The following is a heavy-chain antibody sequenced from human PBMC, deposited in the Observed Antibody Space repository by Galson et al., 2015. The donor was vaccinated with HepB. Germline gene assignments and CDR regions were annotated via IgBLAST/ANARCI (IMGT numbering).Heavy chain of an antibody. CDR3: ARHPQLKQLADAFDI. Sequence: ETLSLTCTVSGGSISSYYWSWIRQPPGKGLEWIGYIYYSGSTNYNPSLKSRVTISVDTSKNQFSLKLSSVTAADTAVYYCARHPQLKQLADAFDIWGQGTMVTVSS. D-gene: IGHD6-13*01. V-gene: IGHV4-59*08. J-gene: IGHJ3*02. CDR2: IYYSGST. CDR1: GGSISSYY.